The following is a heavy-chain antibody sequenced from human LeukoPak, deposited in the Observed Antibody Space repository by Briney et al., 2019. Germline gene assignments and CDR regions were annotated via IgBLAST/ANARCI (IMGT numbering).Heavy chain of an antibody. CDR2: ISYDGRQK. V-gene: IGHV3-30-3*01. CDR1: GFTFSEYA. CDR3: ARVPGDY. J-gene: IGHJ4*02. Sequence: GGSLRLSCAACGFTFSEYAMHWVRQAPGKGLEWVAVISYDGRQKYYGDSVKGRFTISRDNAKNSLYLQMNSLRAEDTAVYYCARVPGDYWGQGTLVTVSS.